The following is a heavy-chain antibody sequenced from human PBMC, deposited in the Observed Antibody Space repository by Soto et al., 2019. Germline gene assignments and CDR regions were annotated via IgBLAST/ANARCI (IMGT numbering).Heavy chain of an antibody. CDR1: GCSVSSSSYY. CDR3: AGRRAGDYYFDY. CDR2: IYYTGST. Sequence: XETLSLTCTVSGCSVSSSSYYWGWIRQPPGKGLEWIGTIYYTGSTSYSPSLKRRVTISVDTSKTQFSLNLSSVTATDTAAYYCAGRRAGDYYFDYWGQGTLVTVSS. J-gene: IGHJ4*02. V-gene: IGHV4-39*01. D-gene: IGHD1-26*01.